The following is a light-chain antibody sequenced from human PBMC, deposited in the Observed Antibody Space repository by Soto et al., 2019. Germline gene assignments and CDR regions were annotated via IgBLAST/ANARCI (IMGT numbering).Light chain of an antibody. J-gene: IGKJ1*01. V-gene: IGKV1-39*01. CDR2: AAS. Sequence: DIQMTQSPSSLSASVGDRVTITCRASQSISSYLNWYQQKPGKAPKLLIYAASSLQSGVPSRFSGSGSGTDFTLTISSLQPEDFATYYCQQSYSTPLLGQGTKV. CDR1: QSISSY. CDR3: QQSYSTPL.